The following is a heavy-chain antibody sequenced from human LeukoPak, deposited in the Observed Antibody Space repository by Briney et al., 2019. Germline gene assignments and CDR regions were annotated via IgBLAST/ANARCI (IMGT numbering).Heavy chain of an antibody. J-gene: IGHJ4*02. D-gene: IGHD3-22*01. CDR1: GYTFTGYY. V-gene: IGHV1-2*02. CDR2: INPNSGGT. CDR3: ARGTYYDSSGYYPNFDY. Sequence: ASVKVSCKASGYTFTGYYMHWVRQAPGQGLEWMGWINPNSGGTNYAQEFQGRVTMTRDTSISTAYMELSRLRSDDTAVYYCARGTYYDSSGYYPNFDYWGRGTLVTVSS.